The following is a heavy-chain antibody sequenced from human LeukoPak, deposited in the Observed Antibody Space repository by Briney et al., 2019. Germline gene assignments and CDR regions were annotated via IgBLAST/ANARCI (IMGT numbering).Heavy chain of an antibody. CDR1: GGSISSGSYY. CDR2: IYTSGST. CDR3: ARTPDYYGSRPTRGAFDI. D-gene: IGHD3-10*01. J-gene: IGHJ3*02. V-gene: IGHV4-61*02. Sequence: PSQTLSLTCTVSGGSISSGSYYWSWIRQPAGKGLEWIGRIYTSGSTNYNPSLKSRVTISVDKSKNQFSLKLSSVTAADTAVYYCARTPDYYGSRPTRGAFDIWGQGTMVTVSS.